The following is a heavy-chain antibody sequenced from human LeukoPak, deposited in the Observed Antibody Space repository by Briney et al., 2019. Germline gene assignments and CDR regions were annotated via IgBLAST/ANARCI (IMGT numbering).Heavy chain of an antibody. J-gene: IGHJ4*02. Sequence: ASVKVSCKASGYTFTGYYMHWVRQATGQGLEWMGWMNPNSGNTGYAQKFQGRVTMTRNTSISTAYMELSSLRSEGTAVYYCARKPTKKSGPPFFDYWGQGTLVTVSS. V-gene: IGHV1-8*02. CDR3: ARKPTKKSGPPFFDY. CDR2: MNPNSGNT. CDR1: GYTFTGYY. D-gene: IGHD3-10*01.